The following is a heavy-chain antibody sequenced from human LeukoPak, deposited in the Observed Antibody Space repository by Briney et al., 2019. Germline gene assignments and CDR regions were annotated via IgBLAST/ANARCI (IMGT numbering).Heavy chain of an antibody. Sequence: ASVSVSCKASGYTFTSYYMHWLRPAPAQGLEWMGTINPSCCSTSYAQKFQGRVTMTRDTHTSTVYMELSSLRAEDTAVYYCARDLWFGESSYGMDVWGKGTTVTVSS. V-gene: IGHV1-46*01. CDR3: ARDLWFGESSYGMDV. CDR2: INPSCCST. J-gene: IGHJ6*04. CDR1: GYTFTSYY. D-gene: IGHD3-10*01.